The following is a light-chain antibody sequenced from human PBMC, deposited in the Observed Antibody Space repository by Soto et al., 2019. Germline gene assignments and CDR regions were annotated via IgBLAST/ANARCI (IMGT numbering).Light chain of an antibody. CDR2: DAS. V-gene: IGKV1-33*01. CDR1: QDISNY. CDR3: QQSDT. Sequence: DIQMTQSPSSLSASVGDRVTITCQASQDISNYLNWYQQKPGKAPKLLIYDASNLETGVPSRFSGSGSGTDFTFTISSLQPEDIATYYYQQSDTFGQGTKVDIK. J-gene: IGKJ1*01.